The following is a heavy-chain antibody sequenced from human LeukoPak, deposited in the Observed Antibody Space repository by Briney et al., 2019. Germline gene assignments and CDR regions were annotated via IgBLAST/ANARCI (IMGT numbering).Heavy chain of an antibody. CDR3: ARGEGWEKNWFDP. V-gene: IGHV1-3*01. CDR1: GYTFTSYA. J-gene: IGHJ5*02. D-gene: IGHD6-19*01. Sequence: ASVKVSCKASGYTFTSYAMHWVRQAPGQGLGWMGWINAGNGNTKYSQKFQGRVTITRDTSASTAYMELSSLRSEDTAVYYCARGEGWEKNWFDPWGQGTLVTVSS. CDR2: INAGNGNT.